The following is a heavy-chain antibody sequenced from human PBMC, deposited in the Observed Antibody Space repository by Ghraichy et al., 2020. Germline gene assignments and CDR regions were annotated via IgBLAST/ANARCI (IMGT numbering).Heavy chain of an antibody. D-gene: IGHD2-2*01. J-gene: IGHJ4*02. CDR2: IKHDGSEK. Sequence: GSLRLSCAASGFTFSRYWMTWVRQAPGKGLEWLANIKHDGSEKYHVDSVKGRFTISRDNAKNSLFLQMNSLRAEDTAVYYCARDTAMPADYWGQGTLVTVSS. V-gene: IGHV3-7*03. CDR3: ARDTAMPADY. CDR1: GFTFSRYW.